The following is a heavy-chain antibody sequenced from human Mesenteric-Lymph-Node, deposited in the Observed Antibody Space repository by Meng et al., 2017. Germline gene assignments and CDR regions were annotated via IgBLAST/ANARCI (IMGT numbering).Heavy chain of an antibody. CDR1: GGTFSSYA. J-gene: IGHJ4*02. CDR2: IIPIFGTA. D-gene: IGHD3-9*01. V-gene: IGHV1-69*13. CDR3: ASLILTGYHFDY. Sequence: SVKVSCKASGGTFSSYAISWVRQAPGQGLEWMGGIIPIFGTANYAQKFQGRVTITADESTSTAYMELSSLRSKDTAVYYCASLILTGYHFDYWGQGTLVTVS.